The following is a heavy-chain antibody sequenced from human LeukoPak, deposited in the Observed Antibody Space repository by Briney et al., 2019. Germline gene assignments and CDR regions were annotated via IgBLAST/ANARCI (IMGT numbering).Heavy chain of an antibody. CDR3: ARGGGDHAFDI. CDR2: INSDGSNS. CDR1: GFTFSSYW. Sequence: GGSLRLSCAASGFTFSSYWMHWVRQAPGKGLVWVSRINSDGSNSIYGDSVKGRFTISRDNAKNTLYLQLSGLRADDTAVYYWARGGGDHAFDIWGQGTMVTVSS. V-gene: IGHV3-74*01. J-gene: IGHJ3*02. D-gene: IGHD3-16*01.